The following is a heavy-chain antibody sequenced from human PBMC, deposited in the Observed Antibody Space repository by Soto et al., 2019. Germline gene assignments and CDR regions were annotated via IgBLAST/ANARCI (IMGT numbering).Heavy chain of an antibody. V-gene: IGHV3-30-3*01. CDR1: GFTFSSYA. Sequence: QVQLVESGGGVVQPGRSLRLSCAASGFTFSSYAMHWVRQAPGKGLEWVAVISYDGSNKYYADSVKGRFTISRDNSKNTLYLQMNSLRVEDTAMYHCARDPAGVRGNFDYWGQGTLVTVSS. CDR3: ARDPAGVRGNFDY. J-gene: IGHJ4*02. CDR2: ISYDGSNK. D-gene: IGHD3-10*01.